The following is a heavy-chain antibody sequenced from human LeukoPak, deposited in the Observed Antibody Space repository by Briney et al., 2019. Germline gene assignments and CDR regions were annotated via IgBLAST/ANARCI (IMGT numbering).Heavy chain of an antibody. J-gene: IGHJ6*02. V-gene: IGHV3-7*01. Sequence: GGSLRLSCGASGFIFTTYWMNWVRQAPGKGLEWVANIKQDGSETYYVDSVKGRFTISRDNAKNSLYLQMNSLRAEDTAVYYCARAPHYSNYGPYYYGMDVWGQGTTVTVSS. CDR3: ARAPHYSNYGPYYYGMDV. CDR2: IKQDGSET. D-gene: IGHD4-11*01. CDR1: GFIFTTYW.